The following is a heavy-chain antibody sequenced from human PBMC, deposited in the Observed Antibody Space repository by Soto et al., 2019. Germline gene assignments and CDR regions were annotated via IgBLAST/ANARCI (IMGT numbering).Heavy chain of an antibody. CDR2: ISYDGSNK. CDR1: GFTFSSYA. D-gene: IGHD1-1*01. CDR3: ARDPRTI. Sequence: QVQLVESGGGVVQPGRSLRLSCAASGFTFSSYAMHWVRQAPGKGLEWVAVISYDGSNKYYADSVKGRFTISRDNSKNTLYLQMNSLRAEDTAVYYCARDPRTIWGQGTMVTVSS. J-gene: IGHJ3*02. V-gene: IGHV3-30-3*01.